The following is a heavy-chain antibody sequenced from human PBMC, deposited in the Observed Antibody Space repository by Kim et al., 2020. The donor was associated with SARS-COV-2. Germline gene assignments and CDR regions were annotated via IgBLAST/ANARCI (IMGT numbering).Heavy chain of an antibody. CDR1: GGSFSGYY. D-gene: IGHD3-9*01. CDR3: ARRYFDGYADWFDP. V-gene: IGHV4-34*01. CDR2: INHSGST. J-gene: IGHJ5*02. Sequence: SETLSLTCAVYGGSFSGYYWSWIRQPPGKGLEWIGEINHSGSTNYNPSLKSRVTISVDTSKNQFSLKLSSVTAADTAVYYCARRYFDGYADWFDPWGQGTLVTVSS.